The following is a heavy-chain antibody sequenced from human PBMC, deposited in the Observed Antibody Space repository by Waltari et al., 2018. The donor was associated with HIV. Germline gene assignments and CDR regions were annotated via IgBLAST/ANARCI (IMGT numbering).Heavy chain of an antibody. CDR3: ARGSGHSSGYFGPSGGATDY. V-gene: IGHV4-39*07. Sequence: QLQLQESGPGLVKPSETLSLTCTVSDGSISSSSYYWGWIRQPPGKGLGWIGSIYYSGGTYYTPSLKSRFTISVDTAKNQCSLKLSSVTAADTAVYYCARGSGHSSGYFGPSGGATDYWGQGTLVTVSS. D-gene: IGHD3-22*01. CDR2: IYYSGGT. J-gene: IGHJ4*02. CDR1: DGSISSSSYY.